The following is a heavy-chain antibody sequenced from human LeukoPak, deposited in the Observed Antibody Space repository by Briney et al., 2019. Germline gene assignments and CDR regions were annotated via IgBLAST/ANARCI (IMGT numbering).Heavy chain of an antibody. Sequence: SETLSLTCAVYGGSFSGYYWSWIRQPPGKGLEWIGEINHSGSTNYNPSLKSRVTISVDTSKNQFSLKLSSVTAADTAVYYCARGRVPIVVGTWGQGTLVTVSS. J-gene: IGHJ5*02. D-gene: IGHD2-15*01. V-gene: IGHV4-34*01. CDR3: ARGRVPIVVGT. CDR1: GGSFSGYY. CDR2: INHSGST.